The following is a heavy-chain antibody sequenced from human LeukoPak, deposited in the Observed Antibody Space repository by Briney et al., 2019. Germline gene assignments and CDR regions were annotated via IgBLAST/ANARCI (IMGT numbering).Heavy chain of an antibody. CDR3: AKDSVTTVTTYYFDY. V-gene: IGHV3-23*01. CDR2: ISGSGGST. Sequence: GGSLRLSCAASGFTFSSYAMSWVRQAPVKGLEWVSAISGSGGSTYYADSVKGRFTISRDNSKNTLYLQMNSLRAEDTAVYYCAKDSVTTVTTYYFDYWGQGTLVTVSS. CDR1: GFTFSSYA. J-gene: IGHJ4*02. D-gene: IGHD4-17*01.